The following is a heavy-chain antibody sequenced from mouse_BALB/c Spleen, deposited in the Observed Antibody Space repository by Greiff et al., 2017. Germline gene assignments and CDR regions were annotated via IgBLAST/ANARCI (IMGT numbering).Heavy chain of an antibody. CDR1: GFTFSRFA. D-gene: IGHD2-12*01. V-gene: IGHV5-6-5*01. CDR2: ISSGGST. J-gene: IGHJ3*01. CDR3: ERVSDDEFAY. Sequence: EVQLVESGGGLVKPGGSLTLSCAASGFTFSRFAMSWVRQTPEKRLEWVASISSGGSTDYPDSVKGRFTISRDNARNFLYLQMNSLRSEDTAMYYCERVSDDEFAYWGQGTLVTVSA.